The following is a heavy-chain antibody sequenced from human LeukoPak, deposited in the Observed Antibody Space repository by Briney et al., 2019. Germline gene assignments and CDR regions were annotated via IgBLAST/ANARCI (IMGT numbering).Heavy chain of an antibody. V-gene: IGHV1-69*06. CDR3: ARVIIAEMTTHDRAYYMDV. CDR2: IIPIFGTA. Sequence: SVKVSCKASGGTFSSYAISWVRQAPAQGLEWMGRIIPIFGTANYAQKFQGRVTITADKSTSTAYMELSSLRSEDTAVYYCARVIIAEMTTHDRAYYMDVWGKGTTVTVSS. CDR1: GGTFSSYA. D-gene: IGHD5-24*01. J-gene: IGHJ6*03.